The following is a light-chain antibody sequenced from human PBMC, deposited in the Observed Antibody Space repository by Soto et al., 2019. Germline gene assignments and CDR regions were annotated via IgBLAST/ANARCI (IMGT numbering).Light chain of an antibody. J-gene: IGLJ2*01. V-gene: IGLV1-44*01. Sequence: QSVLTQPPSASGTPGQRVTISCSGSSSNIGSNTVNWYQQLPGTAPKLLIYSNNQRPSGVPDRFSGSKSGTSASLAISGLQSEDEADYYCAAWDYSLNGVVSGGGTKVTVL. CDR1: SSNIGSNT. CDR3: AAWDYSLNGVV. CDR2: SNN.